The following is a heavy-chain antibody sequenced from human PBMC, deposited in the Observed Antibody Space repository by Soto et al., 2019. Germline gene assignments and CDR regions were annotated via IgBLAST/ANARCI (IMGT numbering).Heavy chain of an antibody. D-gene: IGHD3-22*01. CDR3: ARVAMVYDSSGYYSDAFDI. J-gene: IGHJ3*02. CDR1: GFTFSSYW. Sequence: EVQLVESGGGLVQPGGSLRLSCAASGFTFSSYWMHWVRQAPGKGLVWLSRINSDGSSTSYADSVKGRFTISRDNAKNTLYLQMNSPRAEDTAVYYCARVAMVYDSSGYYSDAFDIWGQGTMVTVSS. V-gene: IGHV3-74*01. CDR2: INSDGSST.